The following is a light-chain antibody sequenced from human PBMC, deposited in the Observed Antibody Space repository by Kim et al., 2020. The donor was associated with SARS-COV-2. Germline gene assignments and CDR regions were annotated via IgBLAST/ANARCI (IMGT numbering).Light chain of an antibody. CDR3: QQYYSHPLT. CDR1: QTLLYRSNNKNC. Sequence: IVMTQSPDSLAVSLGERATINCKSSQTLLYRSNNKNCLAWYQQKPGQPPKLLIYWASTRESGVPDRFSGSGSGTDFTLTINSLQAEDVAIYYCQQYYSHPLTFGQGTKVDIK. V-gene: IGKV4-1*01. CDR2: WAS. J-gene: IGKJ1*01.